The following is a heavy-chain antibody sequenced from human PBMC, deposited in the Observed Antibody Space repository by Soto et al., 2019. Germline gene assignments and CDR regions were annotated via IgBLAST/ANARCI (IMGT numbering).Heavy chain of an antibody. V-gene: IGHV4-34*01. CDR1: GGSFSGYY. CDR2: INHSGST. J-gene: IGHJ5*02. CDR3: ARVKRREFVSP. Sequence: SETLSLTCAVYGGSFSGYYWSWIRQPPGKGLEWIGEINHSGSTNYNPSLKSRVTISVDTSKNQFSLKLSSVTAADTAVYYCARVKRREFVSPWGQGTLVTVSS. D-gene: IGHD3-10*01.